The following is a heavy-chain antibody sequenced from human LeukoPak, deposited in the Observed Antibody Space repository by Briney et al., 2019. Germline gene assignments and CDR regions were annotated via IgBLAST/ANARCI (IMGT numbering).Heavy chain of an antibody. V-gene: IGHV5-51*03. CDR1: GYSFTNYW. CDR2: IYPGDSDT. D-gene: IGHD5-24*01. J-gene: IGHJ4*02. CDR3: ASRKKGMATAGFDY. Sequence: GESLKISCKGSGYSFTNYWIGWVRQMPGRGLEWMGIIYPGDSDTRYSPSFQGQVTISAEKSISTAYLQWSSLKASDTALYYCASRKKGMATAGFDYWGQGTLVTVSS.